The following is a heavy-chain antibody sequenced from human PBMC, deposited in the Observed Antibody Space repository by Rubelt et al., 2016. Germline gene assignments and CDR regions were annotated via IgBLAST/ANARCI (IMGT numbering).Heavy chain of an antibody. CDR3: ARTGGSDFWSGYYPYFGY. J-gene: IGHJ4*02. V-gene: IGHV2-70*01. CDR1: GFSLSTSGMC. D-gene: IGHD3-3*01. Sequence: QVTLRESGPALVKPTQTLTPTCTFSGFSLSTSGMCVSWIRQPPGKALEWLALIDWDDDKYYSTSLKTRLTISKDTSKNQVVLTMTNMDPVDTATDYCARTGGSDFWSGYYPYFGYWGQGTLVTVSS. CDR2: IDWDDDK.